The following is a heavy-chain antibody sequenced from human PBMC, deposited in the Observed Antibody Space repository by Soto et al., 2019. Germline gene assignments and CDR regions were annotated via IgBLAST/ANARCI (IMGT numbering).Heavy chain of an antibody. CDR3: AREPNSTTSNDCISSGHCWFDP. Sequence: QVHLVQSGAEVKKPGASVKVSCKASGYTFSDYYIHWVRQAPGHGLEWMGGINHKPGDTNFVQKFHGWVTMTRDKSMNTGYMELSSLKFDDTAVYYCAREPNSTTSNDCISSGHCWFDPWGQGTQVTVAS. J-gene: IGHJ5*02. CDR2: INHKPGDT. CDR1: GYTFSDYY. D-gene: IGHD5-12*01. V-gene: IGHV1-2*04.